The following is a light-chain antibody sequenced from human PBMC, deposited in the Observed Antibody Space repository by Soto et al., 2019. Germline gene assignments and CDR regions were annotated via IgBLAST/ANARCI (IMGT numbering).Light chain of an antibody. J-gene: IGKJ2*01. V-gene: IGKV1-27*01. Sequence: DIQITQSPSSLSASVGDRVTITCRASQGIFNYLAWYQQKPGKVPKLLIYAASILKSGVPSRFSGSGSGTDFTLTISSLQPEDVATYYCQKYDSVPYTFGQGTKLEIK. CDR3: QKYDSVPYT. CDR2: AAS. CDR1: QGIFNY.